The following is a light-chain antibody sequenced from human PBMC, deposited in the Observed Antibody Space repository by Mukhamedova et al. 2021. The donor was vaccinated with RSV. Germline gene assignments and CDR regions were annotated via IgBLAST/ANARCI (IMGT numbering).Light chain of an antibody. Sequence: SNLGAGYDVNWYQQVAGRAPKLLIYGNFNRPSGVPDRFSGSKSGTSASLAITGLQTEVEADYYCQSYDRSLSVRVFGGGTKLTV. CDR3: QSYDRSLSVRV. J-gene: IGLJ3*02. V-gene: IGLV1-40*01. CDR1: SNLGAGYD. CDR2: GNF.